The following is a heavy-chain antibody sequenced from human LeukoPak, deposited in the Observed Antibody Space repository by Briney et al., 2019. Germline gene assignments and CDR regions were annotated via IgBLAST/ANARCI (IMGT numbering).Heavy chain of an antibody. CDR1: GYTFTSYD. J-gene: IGHJ6*02. CDR3: ARMKKVKRITIFGVALYYYGMDV. V-gene: IGHV1-8*01. D-gene: IGHD3-3*01. CDR2: MNPNSGNT. Sequence: ASVKVSCKASGYTFTSYDINWVRQATGQGPEWMGWMNPNSGNTGYAQKFQGRVTMTRNTSISTAYMELSSLRSEDTAVYYCARMKKVKRITIFGVALYYYGMDVWGQGTTVTVSS.